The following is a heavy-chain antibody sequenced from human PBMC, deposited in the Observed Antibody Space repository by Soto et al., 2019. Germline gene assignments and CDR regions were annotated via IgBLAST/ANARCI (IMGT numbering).Heavy chain of an antibody. CDR3: ARGHYDYGDELFDY. V-gene: IGHV4-59*01. CDR1: GGSISSYY. D-gene: IGHD4-17*01. J-gene: IGHJ4*02. Sequence: SETLSLTCTVSGGSISSYYWSWIRQPPGKGLEWIGYIYYSGSTNYNPSLKSRVTISVDTSKNQFSLKLSSVTAADTAVYYCARGHYDYGDELFDYWGQGTLVTVSS. CDR2: IYYSGST.